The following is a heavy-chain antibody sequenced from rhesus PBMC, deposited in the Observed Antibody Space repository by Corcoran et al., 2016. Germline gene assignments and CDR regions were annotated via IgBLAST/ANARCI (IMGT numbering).Heavy chain of an antibody. CDR1: GFSFSDYY. J-gene: IGHJ4*01. D-gene: IGHD4-35*01. CDR3: ARDGYGNYYFDY. Sequence: EVQLVESGGGLATPGGFLRFSCSSSGFSFSDYYMDWVRQAPGKGLEWVSGISYTGGSTYYADSVKGRFTISRENAKNTLYLQMDSLRAEDTAVYYCARDGYGNYYFDYWGQGVLVTVSS. CDR2: ISYTGGST. V-gene: IGHV3S18*01.